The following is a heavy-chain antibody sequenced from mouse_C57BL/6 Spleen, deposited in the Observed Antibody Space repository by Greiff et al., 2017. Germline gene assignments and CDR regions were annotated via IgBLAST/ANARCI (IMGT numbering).Heavy chain of an antibody. J-gene: IGHJ3*01. D-gene: IGHD2-5*01. CDR3: ARRGLNYSNYPFAY. Sequence: QVQLQQPGAELVMPGASVKLSCKASGYTFTSYWMHWVKQRPGQGLEWIGEIDPSDSYTNYNQKFKGKSTLTVDKSSSTAYMQLSSLTSEDSAVYYFARRGLNYSNYPFAYWGQGTLVTVSA. CDR2: IDPSDSYT. V-gene: IGHV1-69*01. CDR1: GYTFTSYW.